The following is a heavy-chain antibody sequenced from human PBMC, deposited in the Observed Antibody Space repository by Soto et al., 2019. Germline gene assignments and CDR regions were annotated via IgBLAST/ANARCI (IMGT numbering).Heavy chain of an antibody. D-gene: IGHD3-10*01. Sequence: RGSLRLSCAASGFIFSSYPMIWVPQTPGKGLESVSAISGSGCSTYYADSVKGRFTISREDAKNSLYLQMNSLRAEDTAVYYCARPSSPLLWFGVQAYDAFDIWGQGTMVTVSS. V-gene: IGHV3-23*01. CDR1: GFIFSSYP. CDR3: ARPSSPLLWFGVQAYDAFDI. CDR2: ISGSGCST. J-gene: IGHJ3*02.